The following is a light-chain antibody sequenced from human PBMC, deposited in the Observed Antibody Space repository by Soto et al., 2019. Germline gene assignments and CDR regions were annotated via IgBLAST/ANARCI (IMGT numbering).Light chain of an antibody. CDR1: QSLSGNY. CDR2: RAS. CDR3: QHSGASPWP. Sequence: GLSQSPVTVSLSPGERATLSCRASQSLSGNYLAWYQQKPGQAPRVLIYRASIRATGISDRFSGSGSGTDFTLTISRLEPEDFAVYYCQHSGASPWPFGQGTKAAIK. J-gene: IGKJ1*01. V-gene: IGKV3-20*01.